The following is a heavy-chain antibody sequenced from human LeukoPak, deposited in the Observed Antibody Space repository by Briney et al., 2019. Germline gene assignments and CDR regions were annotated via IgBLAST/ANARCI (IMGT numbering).Heavy chain of an antibody. CDR1: GFTFSSYE. Sequence: PGGSLRLPCAASGFTFSSYEMNWVRQAPGKGLEWVSYISSSGSTIYYADSVKGRFTISRDNAKNSLYLQMNSLRAEDTAVYYCAELGITMIGGVRGKGTTVTISS. CDR2: ISSSGSTI. V-gene: IGHV3-48*03. CDR3: AELGITMIGGV. J-gene: IGHJ6*04. D-gene: IGHD3-10*02.